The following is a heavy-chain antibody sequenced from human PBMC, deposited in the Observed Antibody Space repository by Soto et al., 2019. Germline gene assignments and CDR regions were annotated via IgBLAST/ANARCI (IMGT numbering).Heavy chain of an antibody. J-gene: IGHJ4*02. CDR1: GGSISSGGYS. Sequence: QLQLQESGSGLVKPSQTLSLTCAVSGGSISSGGYSCNWIRQPPGKGLEWIGYTYHSGSTYYNPSLKSRVXXXVNXSKNQFSLKLSSVTAADTAVYYCARGMTTVTTFDYWGQGTLVTVSS. CDR3: ARGMTTVTTFDY. D-gene: IGHD4-17*01. CDR2: TYHSGST. V-gene: IGHV4-30-2*01.